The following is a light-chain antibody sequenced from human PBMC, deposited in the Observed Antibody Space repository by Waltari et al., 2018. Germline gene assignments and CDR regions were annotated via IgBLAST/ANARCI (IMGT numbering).Light chain of an antibody. CDR1: QPVSNTN. CDR2: NTY. CDR3: QQYDTPLT. V-gene: IGKV3-20*01. J-gene: IGKJ4*01. Sequence: EIVLTQSPGTLSLSPGDRATLSCRASQPVSNTNVAWYQQRRGQAPRLLIFNTYNRAAGVPDRFSGSGSATDFTLRISRLEPEDFAVYFCQQYDTPLTFGGGTKVEI.